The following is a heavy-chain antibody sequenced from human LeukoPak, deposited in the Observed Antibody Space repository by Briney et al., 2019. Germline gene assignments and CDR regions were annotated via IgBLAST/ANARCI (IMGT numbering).Heavy chain of an antibody. Sequence: GSSVKVSCKASGGTFSSYAISWVRQAPGQGLEWMGGIIPIFGTANYAQKFQGRVTITADESTSTAYMEPSSLRSEDTAVYYCASHHYDILTGYYIKFGTNWFDPWGQGTLVTVSS. CDR3: ASHHYDILTGYYIKFGTNWFDP. CDR2: IIPIFGTA. J-gene: IGHJ5*02. V-gene: IGHV1-69*01. CDR1: GGTFSSYA. D-gene: IGHD3-9*01.